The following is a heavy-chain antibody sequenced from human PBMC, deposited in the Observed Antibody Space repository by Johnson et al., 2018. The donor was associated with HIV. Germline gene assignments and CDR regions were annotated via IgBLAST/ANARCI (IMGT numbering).Heavy chain of an antibody. Sequence: VQLVESGGGLVKPGGSLRLSCAASGFTFSNYWMNWVRQAPGKGLEWVANIKQDGSEKYYVDSVQGRFTIYRDNAKNTLFLQMNSLRVDDTAVYYCAKEAPGRWELLIWAAFDMWGQGTMVTVSS. V-gene: IGHV3-7*01. J-gene: IGHJ3*02. D-gene: IGHD4-23*01. CDR3: AKEAPGRWELLIWAAFDM. CDR2: IKQDGSEK. CDR1: GFTFSNYW.